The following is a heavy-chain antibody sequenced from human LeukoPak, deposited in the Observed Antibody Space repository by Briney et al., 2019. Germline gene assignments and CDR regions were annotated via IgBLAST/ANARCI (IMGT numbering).Heavy chain of an antibody. CDR3: ASRRRDVLRYFDWLFGAFDI. J-gene: IGHJ3*02. CDR1: GGTFSSYA. Sequence: SVKVSCKASGGTFSSYAISWVRQAPGQGLEWMGGIIPIFGTANYAQKFQGRVTITADESTSTAYMELSSLRSEDTAVYYCASRRRDVLRYFDWLFGAFDIWGQGTMVTVSS. CDR2: IIPIFGTA. D-gene: IGHD3-9*01. V-gene: IGHV1-69*13.